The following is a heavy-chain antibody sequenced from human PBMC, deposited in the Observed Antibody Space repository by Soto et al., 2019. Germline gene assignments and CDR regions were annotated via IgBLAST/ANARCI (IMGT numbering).Heavy chain of an antibody. J-gene: IGHJ6*02. CDR1: GFTFSSYS. D-gene: IGHD6-13*01. V-gene: IGHV3-21*01. CDR3: ARRQGSSIYYYYGMDV. CDR2: ISSSSSYI. Sequence: GGSLRLSCAASGFTFSSYSMNWVRQAPGKGLEWVSSISSSSSYIYYADSVKGRFTISRDNAKNSLYLQMNSLRAEDTAVYYCARRQGSSIYYYYGMDVWGQGTTVTVSS.